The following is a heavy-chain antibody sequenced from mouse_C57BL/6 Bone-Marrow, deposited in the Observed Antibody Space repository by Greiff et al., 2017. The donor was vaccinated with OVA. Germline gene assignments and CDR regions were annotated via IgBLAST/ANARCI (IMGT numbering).Heavy chain of an antibody. CDR1: GYTFTSYW. D-gene: IGHD2-1*01. CDR2: IHPNSGST. J-gene: IGHJ1*03. CDR3: ALLWYFDV. Sequence: QVHVKQSGAELVKPGASVKLSCKASGYTFTSYWMHWVKQRPGQGLEWIGMIHPNSGSTNYNEKFKSKATLTVDKSSSTAYMQLSSLTSEDSAVYYCALLWYFDVWGTGTTVTVSS. V-gene: IGHV1-64*01.